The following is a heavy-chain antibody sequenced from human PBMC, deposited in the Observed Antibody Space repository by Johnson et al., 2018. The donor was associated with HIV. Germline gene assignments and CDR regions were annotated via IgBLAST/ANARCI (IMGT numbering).Heavy chain of an antibody. CDR2: ISWNSGNI. CDR3: ARDTSGEGRAFDI. D-gene: IGHD3-10*01. CDR1: GFSFDDYA. J-gene: IGHJ3*02. V-gene: IGHV3-9*01. Sequence: VQLVESGGGLVQPGRSLRLSCAASGFSFDDYAMHWVRQAPGKGLEWVSGISWNSGNIAYADSVKGRFTISRDNAKNSLDLQMNSLRAEDTAVYYCARDTSGEGRAFDIWGQGTMVTVSS.